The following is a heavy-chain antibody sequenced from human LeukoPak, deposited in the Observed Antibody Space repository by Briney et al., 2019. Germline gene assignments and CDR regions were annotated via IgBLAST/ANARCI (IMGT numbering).Heavy chain of an antibody. V-gene: IGHV3-23*01. D-gene: IGHD2-8*01. Sequence: GGSLRLSCAASGFTVRSNYMSWVRQAPGKGLEWVSSISGSGGDTFYVDSVKGRFIISRDNSRNTLYLQMHSLRAEDTAVYYCARVYGPVDYWGQGTLVTVSS. CDR2: ISGSGGDT. CDR3: ARVYGPVDY. CDR1: GFTVRSNY. J-gene: IGHJ4*02.